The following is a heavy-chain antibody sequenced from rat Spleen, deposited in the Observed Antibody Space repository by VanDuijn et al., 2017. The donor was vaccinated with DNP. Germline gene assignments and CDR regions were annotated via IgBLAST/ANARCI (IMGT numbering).Heavy chain of an antibody. D-gene: IGHD4-3*01. J-gene: IGHJ2*01. Sequence: EVKLVESGGDLVQPGRSLRLSCEGSGFLFNNDWLTWVRQAPAKGLEWVAYIGSAAYAPYYGDSVKGRFTISRDNAKSTLYLQMNSLRSEDMATYYCVRWNSGHFDYWGQGVMVTVSS. CDR3: VRWNSGHFDY. V-gene: IGHV5-22*01. CDR2: IGSAAYAP. CDR1: GFLFNNDW.